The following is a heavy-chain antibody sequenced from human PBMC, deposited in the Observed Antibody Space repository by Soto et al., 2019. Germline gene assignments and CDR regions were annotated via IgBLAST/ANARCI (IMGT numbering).Heavy chain of an antibody. CDR1: GGTFSTYG. J-gene: IGHJ6*02. V-gene: IGHV1-69*01. D-gene: IGHD1-1*01. Sequence: QVQLVQSGAEVKKPGSSVKVSCKASGGTFSTYGISWVRRAPGQGLEWMGGIIRLFGSADFAQKFQGRVTITADESTGTVYMELNSLRSEDTAVYYCARIKRPPKGGYIYYYYGLDVWGQGTTATVSS. CDR3: ARIKRPPKGGYIYYYYGLDV. CDR2: IIRLFGSA.